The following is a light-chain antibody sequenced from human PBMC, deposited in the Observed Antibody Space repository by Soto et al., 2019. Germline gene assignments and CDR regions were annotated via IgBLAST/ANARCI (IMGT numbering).Light chain of an antibody. V-gene: IGLV2-14*03. J-gene: IGLJ1*01. CDR2: HVT. CDR3: CSLTTSHTYV. CDR1: SIDIGHYDY. Sequence: SALTQPASVSGSPGQSITISCTGTSIDIGHYDYVSWYQQHPGKAPKLMIYHVTYRPSGVSNRYSGSKSGNSASLTISGLQADDEADYYCCSLTTSHTYVFGSGTKVTVL.